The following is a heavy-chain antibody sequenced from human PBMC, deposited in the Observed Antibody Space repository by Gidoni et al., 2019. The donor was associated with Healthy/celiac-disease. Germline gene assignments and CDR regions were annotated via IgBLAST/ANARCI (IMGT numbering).Heavy chain of an antibody. CDR1: GGAISSYY. Sequence: QVQLQESGPGLVKPSETLALTCTVSGGAISSYYWSWIRQPPGKGLEWIGYIYYSGSTNYNPSLKSRVTISVDTSQNQFSLKLSSVTAADTAVYYCARVWGSGISVYAVWGQGTTVTVSS. D-gene: IGHD3-10*01. V-gene: IGHV4-59*01. CDR3: ARVWGSGISVYAV. J-gene: IGHJ6*02. CDR2: IYYSGST.